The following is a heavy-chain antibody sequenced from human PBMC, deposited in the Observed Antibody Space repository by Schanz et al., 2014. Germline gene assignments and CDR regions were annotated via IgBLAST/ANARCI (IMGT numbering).Heavy chain of an antibody. Sequence: EVQLVKSGGGLIHPGGSLRLSCAVSGFTVNTNYMTWVRQAPGKGLECVSILYIRSTYYADSVKGRFTISRDNSKNMVFLQMNSLRVEDTAIYYCARDEGKDGYNLAFDVGGQGTLGTVSS. CDR1: GFTVNTNY. CDR2: LYIRST. V-gene: IGHV3-53*01. CDR3: ARDEGKDGYNLAFDV. D-gene: IGHD5-12*01. J-gene: IGHJ3*01.